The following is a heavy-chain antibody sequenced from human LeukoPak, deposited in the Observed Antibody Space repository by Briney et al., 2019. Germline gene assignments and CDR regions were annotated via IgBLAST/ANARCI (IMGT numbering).Heavy chain of an antibody. J-gene: IGHJ4*02. CDR3: ARDRGGLGYCSSTSCDPPGYYFDY. D-gene: IGHD2-2*01. V-gene: IGHV1-3*01. Sequence: ASVTVSCKASGYTFTSYAMHWVRQAPGQRLEWMGWINAGNGNTKYSQKFQGRVTITRDTSASTAYMELSSLRSEDTAVYYCARDRGGLGYCSSTSCDPPGYYFDYWGQGTLVTVSS. CDR1: GYTFTSYA. CDR2: INAGNGNT.